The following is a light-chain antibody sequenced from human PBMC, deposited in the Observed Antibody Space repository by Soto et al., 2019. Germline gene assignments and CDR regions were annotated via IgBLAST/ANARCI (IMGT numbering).Light chain of an antibody. CDR3: QHYYTFPPT. J-gene: IGKJ1*01. Sequence: IQLTQSPSSLSASVGDRVTIPCRASQSISAYLNWYQQKPGKAPKLLISAASTLQSGVPSKFTGSGAGTDFSLTISGLQSEDIATYYCQHYYTFPPTFGQGTKVDIK. CDR1: QSISAY. CDR2: AAS. V-gene: IGKV1-39*01.